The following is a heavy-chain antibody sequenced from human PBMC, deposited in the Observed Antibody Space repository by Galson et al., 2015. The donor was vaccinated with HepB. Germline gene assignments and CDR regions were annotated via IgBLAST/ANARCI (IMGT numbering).Heavy chain of an antibody. V-gene: IGHV1-18*01. J-gene: IGHJ1*01. CDR2: ISAYDHGT. CDR3: ARDFRRFCGSSYYSSQLDS. CDR1: GYTFTSYG. D-gene: IGHD2-15*01. Sequence: SVKVSCKAPGYTFTSYGVRWVRQAPGQGLEWMGWISAYDHGTNYAQEFQDRLTLTTETSTITAYMDLRSLTFDDTAIYYCARDFRRFCGSSYYSSQLDSWVQGTRVTVTS.